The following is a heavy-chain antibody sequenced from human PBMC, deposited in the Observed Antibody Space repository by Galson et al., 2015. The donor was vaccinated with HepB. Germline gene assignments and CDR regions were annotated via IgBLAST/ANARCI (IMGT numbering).Heavy chain of an antibody. CDR3: ARDSSSGWIETNDAFDI. V-gene: IGHV3-21*01. CDR1: GFTFSSYS. D-gene: IGHD6-19*01. CDR2: ISSSSSYI. J-gene: IGHJ3*02. Sequence: SLRLSCAASGFTFSSYSMNWVRQAPGKGLEWVSSISSSSSYIYYADSVKGRFTISRDNAKNSLYLQMNSLRAEDTAVYYCARDSSSGWIETNDAFDIWGQGTMVTVSS.